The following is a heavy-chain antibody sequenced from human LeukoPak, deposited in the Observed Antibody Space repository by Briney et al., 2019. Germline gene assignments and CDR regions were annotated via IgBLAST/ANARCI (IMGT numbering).Heavy chain of an antibody. V-gene: IGHV4-59*08. CDR2: IYYSGST. CDR1: GGSISSYY. J-gene: IGHJ6*02. Sequence: PSETLSLTCTVSGGSISSYYWSWIRQPPGKGLEWIGYIYYSGSTNYNPSLKSRVTISVDTSKNQYSLKLSSVTAADTAVYYCAMGGYCSGGSCYQPYYYGMDVWGQGTTVTVSS. D-gene: IGHD2-15*01. CDR3: AMGGYCSGGSCYQPYYYGMDV.